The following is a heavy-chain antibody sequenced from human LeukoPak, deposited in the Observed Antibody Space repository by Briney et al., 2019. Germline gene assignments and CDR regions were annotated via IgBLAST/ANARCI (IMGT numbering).Heavy chain of an antibody. D-gene: IGHD3-22*01. CDR3: AKMSQYDSSGYYRWRGIDY. V-gene: IGHV3-23*01. CDR1: GFTFSSYA. Sequence: GGSLRLSCAASGFTFSSYAMTWVRQAPGKGLEWVSAISGSGSSTYYADSVKGRFTISRDNSKNTLYLQMNSLRAEDTAVYYCAKMSQYDSSGYYRWRGIDYWGQGTLVTVSS. J-gene: IGHJ4*02. CDR2: ISGSGSST.